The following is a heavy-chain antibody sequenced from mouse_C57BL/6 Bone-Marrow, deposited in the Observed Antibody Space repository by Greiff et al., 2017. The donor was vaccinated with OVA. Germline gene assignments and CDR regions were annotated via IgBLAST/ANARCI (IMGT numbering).Heavy chain of an antibody. D-gene: IGHD4-1*01. V-gene: IGHV5-17*01. CDR3: ARKTGGYFDY. CDR2: ISSGSSTI. J-gene: IGHJ2*01. CDR1: GFTFSDYG. Sequence: EVKVVESGGGLVKPGGSLKLSCAASGFTFSDYGMHWVRQAPEKGLEWVAYISSGSSTIYYADTVKGRFTISRDNAKNTLFLQMTSLRSEDTAMYYCARKTGGYFDYWGQGTTLTVSS.